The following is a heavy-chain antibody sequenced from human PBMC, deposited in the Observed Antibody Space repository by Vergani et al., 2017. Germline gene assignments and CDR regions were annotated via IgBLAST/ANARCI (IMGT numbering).Heavy chain of an antibody. J-gene: IGHJ4*02. CDR1: GFTFINAW. CDR2: IKSKTDGGTT. D-gene: IGHD6-13*01. CDR3: AREGLLGSSSWSGPFDY. V-gene: IGHV3-15*01. Sequence: EVQLVESGGGLVKPGGSLRLSCAASGFTFINAWMTWVRQAPGKGLEWVGRIKSKTDGGTTYYAAPVKGKFTISRDDSKNTLYLQMNSLKTEDTAVYYCAREGLLGSSSWSGPFDYWGQGTLVTVSS.